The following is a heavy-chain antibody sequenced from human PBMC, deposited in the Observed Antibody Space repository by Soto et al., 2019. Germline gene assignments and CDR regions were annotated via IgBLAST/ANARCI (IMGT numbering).Heavy chain of an antibody. D-gene: IGHD3-9*01. V-gene: IGHV3-23*01. J-gene: IGHJ4*02. Sequence: EVQLLESGGGLVQPGGSLRLSCVVSGFTFSNCAMSWVRQAPGKGLEWVSTLTGSSGVTYYADSVKGRFAISRDNSRNTLSLQMNSLTAEDTAVYYCAKGGATYGLLTHDYWCQGTRVTVSS. CDR1: GFTFSNCA. CDR3: AKGGATYGLLTHDY. CDR2: LTGSSGVT.